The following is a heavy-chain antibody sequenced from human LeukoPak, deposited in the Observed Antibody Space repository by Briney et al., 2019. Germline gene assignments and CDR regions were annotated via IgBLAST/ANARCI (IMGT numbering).Heavy chain of an antibody. D-gene: IGHD2-2*01. CDR2: INSDGSWA. J-gene: IGHJ4*02. CDR1: GNYW. CDR3: VSFYETN. V-gene: IGHV3-74*01. Sequence: GGSLRLSCAASGNYWMHWVRQAPGKGLVWVSHINSDGSWAGYADSVKGRFTISKDNAKNTVYLQMNNLRAEDTAVYYCVSFYETNWGRGTLVTVSS.